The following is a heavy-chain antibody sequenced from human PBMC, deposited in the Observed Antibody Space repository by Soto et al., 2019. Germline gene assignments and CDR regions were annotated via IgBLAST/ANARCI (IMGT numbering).Heavy chain of an antibody. CDR1: GFDFSAYA. D-gene: IGHD4-17*01. CDR3: AKDWPGTSSVTSDY. V-gene: IGHV3-23*01. CDR2: IIHTGGAT. J-gene: IGHJ4*02. Sequence: EVHLLESGGTLIQPGGSLRLSCAASGFDFSAYAMTWVRQAPGKGLEWVSSIIHTGGATYYASSVKGRFTISRDNSKNILYLQMNSLGADATAMYYCAKDWPGTSSVTSDYWGQGTLVTVSS.